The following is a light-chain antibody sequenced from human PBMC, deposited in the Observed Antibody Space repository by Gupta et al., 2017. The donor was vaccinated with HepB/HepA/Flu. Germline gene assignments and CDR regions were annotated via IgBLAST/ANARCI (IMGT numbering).Light chain of an antibody. CDR3: ETWDSGLSAGV. J-gene: IGLJ2*01. V-gene: IGLV1-51*02. CDR2: RNN. CDR1: TSNIGSSD. Sequence: QSLLTPPPSVSAAPGQTVPTSCPGSTSNIGSSDVCWYQLLPGTAPKLLIYRNNRRASGIPDRFSGSKSGTSATLAITGLQTGDEADYFCETWDSGLSAGVFGGGTKLTVL.